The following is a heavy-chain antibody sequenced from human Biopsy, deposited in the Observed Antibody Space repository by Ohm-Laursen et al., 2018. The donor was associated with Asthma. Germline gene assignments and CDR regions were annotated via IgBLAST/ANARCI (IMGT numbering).Heavy chain of an antibody. CDR3: AKARCYYFYCDMEV. D-gene: IGHD3-3*01. J-gene: IGHJ6*02. V-gene: IGHV1-69*01. Sequence: SSVKVSCKSSGGTLNNYAINWVRQAPGRGLEWMGGISPIFGSIKYAQKSQDRVTISADVFRNTVHLELSSLRSEDTAVLYCAKARCYYFYCDMEVWGQGTTVTVSS. CDR2: ISPIFGSI. CDR1: GGTLNNYA.